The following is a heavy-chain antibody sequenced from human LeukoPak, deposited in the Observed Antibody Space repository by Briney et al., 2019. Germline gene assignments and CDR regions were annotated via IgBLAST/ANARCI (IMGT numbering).Heavy chain of an antibody. J-gene: IGHJ4*02. Sequence: PSETLSLTCTVSGGSISSYYWSWIRQPPGKGLEWIGYIYTSRSTNYNPSLKSRVTISVDTSKNQFSLKLSSVTAADTAVYYCARLNWDYYFDYWGQGTLVTVSS. CDR2: IYTSRST. CDR3: ARLNWDYYFDY. CDR1: GGSISSYY. V-gene: IGHV4-4*09. D-gene: IGHD1-26*01.